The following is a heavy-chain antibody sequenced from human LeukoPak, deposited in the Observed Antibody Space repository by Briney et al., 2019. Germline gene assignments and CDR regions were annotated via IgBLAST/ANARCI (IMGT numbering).Heavy chain of an antibody. Sequence: PSETLSLTCTVSGGPITTYYLSWIRQSAGMGLEWIGRISGSGVITYNPSLKSRVILSLDTSNNHFSLKLISVIAADTAVYYCARDGPDYGDYINFDYWGQGTLVTVSS. D-gene: IGHD4-17*01. V-gene: IGHV4-4*07. CDR3: ARDGPDYGDYINFDY. CDR1: GGPITTYY. J-gene: IGHJ4*02. CDR2: ISGSGVI.